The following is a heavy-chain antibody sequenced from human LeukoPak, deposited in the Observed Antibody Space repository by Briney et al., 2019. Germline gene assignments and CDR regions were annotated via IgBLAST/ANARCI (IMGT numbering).Heavy chain of an antibody. CDR2: ISSSSSYI. V-gene: IGHV3-21*01. J-gene: IGHJ4*02. CDR1: GFTFSSYS. CDR3: ARWQVYVDTD. Sequence: PGGSMRLSCAASGFTFSSYSMNWVREAPGKGLEWVSSISSSSSYIYYADSVKGRFTISRDNAKNSLYLQMNSLRAEDTAVYYCARWQVYVDTDWGQGTLVTVSS. D-gene: IGHD5-18*01.